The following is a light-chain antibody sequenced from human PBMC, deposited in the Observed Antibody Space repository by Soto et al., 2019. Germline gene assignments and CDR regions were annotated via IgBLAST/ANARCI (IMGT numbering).Light chain of an antibody. J-gene: IGKJ2*01. CDR1: QRVSSN. CDR3: QQYNNWHPYT. V-gene: IGKV3-15*01. CDR2: GAS. Sequence: ILMPQSPVTLSVYTGEGATLALRASQRVSSNVAWYQQTPGQATSLIIYGASTRANGIPARFSGSGSEAEFTLTISSLQSEDFATYDCQQYNNWHPYTFGQGTKVEI.